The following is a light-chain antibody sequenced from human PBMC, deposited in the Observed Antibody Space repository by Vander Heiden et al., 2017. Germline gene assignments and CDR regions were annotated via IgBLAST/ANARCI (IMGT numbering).Light chain of an antibody. CDR2: EDN. CDR3: QSYDGSNWV. V-gene: IGLV6-57*02. CDR1: SGSIASNY. Sequence: NFMLTQPHPVSESPGKTVTISCTGSSGSIASNYVQWYQQRPGSAPTTVIYEDNQRPSGVPDRFSGSIDSSSNSASLTISGLRTEDEADYYCQSYDGSNWVFGGGTKLTVL. J-gene: IGLJ3*02.